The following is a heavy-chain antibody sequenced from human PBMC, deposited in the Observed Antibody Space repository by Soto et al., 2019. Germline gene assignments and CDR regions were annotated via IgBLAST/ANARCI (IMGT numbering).Heavy chain of an antibody. Sequence: SGPTLVNPTQTLTLTCTFSGFSLSTSGVGVGWIRQPPGKALEWLALIYWNDDKRYGPSLKSRLTITKDTSKNQVVLTMTNMDPVDTATYYCAQSKQQLVVYSDFDYWGPGTMVTVYS. CDR3: AQSKQQLVVYSDFDY. CDR1: GFSLSTSGVG. V-gene: IGHV2-5*01. CDR2: IYWNDDK. D-gene: IGHD6-13*01. J-gene: IGHJ4*02.